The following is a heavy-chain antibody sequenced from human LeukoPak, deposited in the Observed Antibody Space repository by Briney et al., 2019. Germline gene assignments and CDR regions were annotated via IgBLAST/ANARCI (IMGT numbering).Heavy chain of an antibody. Sequence: PGGSLRLSCAASGFTFSDHYMDWDRQAPGKGLEWVGRTTNKAHSYTTEYAASVKGRFTISRDDSKNSLYLQMNSLKTEDTAVYYCARRYCIGGNCRYSDYWGQGTLVTVSS. CDR3: ARRYCIGGNCRYSDY. D-gene: IGHD2-15*01. V-gene: IGHV3-72*01. CDR2: TTNKAHSYTT. J-gene: IGHJ4*02. CDR1: GFTFSDHY.